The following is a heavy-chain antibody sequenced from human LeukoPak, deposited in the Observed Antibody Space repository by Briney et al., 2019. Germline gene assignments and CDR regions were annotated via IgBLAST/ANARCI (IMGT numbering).Heavy chain of an antibody. V-gene: IGHV4-34*01. CDR1: GGSFSGYY. D-gene: IGHD3-22*01. Sequence: PSETLSLTCAVYGGSFSGYYWSWIRQPPGKGLEWIGEINHSGSTNYNPSLKSRVTISVDTSKNQFSLKLSSVTAADTAVYYCARGPYYYDSSGDTGAFDIWGQGTMVTVSS. CDR2: INHSGST. CDR3: ARGPYYYDSSGDTGAFDI. J-gene: IGHJ3*02.